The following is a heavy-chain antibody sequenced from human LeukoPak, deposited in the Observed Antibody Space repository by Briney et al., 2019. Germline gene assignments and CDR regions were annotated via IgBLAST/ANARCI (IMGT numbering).Heavy chain of an antibody. J-gene: IGHJ4*02. CDR3: ARGPEYYDSSGYLDY. D-gene: IGHD3-22*01. Sequence: PSETLSLTCTVSGGSISSYYWSWIRQPAGKGLEWIGRIYTSGSTNYNPSLKSRVTISVDTSKNQFSLKLSSVTAADTAVYYCARGPEYYDSSGYLDYWGQGTLVTVSS. V-gene: IGHV4-4*07. CDR1: GGSISSYY. CDR2: IYTSGST.